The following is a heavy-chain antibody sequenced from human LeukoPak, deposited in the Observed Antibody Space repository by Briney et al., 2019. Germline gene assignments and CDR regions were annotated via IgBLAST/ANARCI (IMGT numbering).Heavy chain of an antibody. CDR3: ARVDGNIAYRPVED. Sequence: GYLRLSCTTSGFTFSDHWMSWVRPAPGKGLEWVGNINQDGSEINYLESVKGRLSITRDNAKNSLFLHMNNLRVEDTAKYYCARVDGNIAYRPVEDWGQGTLVTVSS. CDR2: INQDGSEI. CDR1: GFTFSDHW. D-gene: IGHD2/OR15-2a*01. V-gene: IGHV3-7*01. J-gene: IGHJ4*02.